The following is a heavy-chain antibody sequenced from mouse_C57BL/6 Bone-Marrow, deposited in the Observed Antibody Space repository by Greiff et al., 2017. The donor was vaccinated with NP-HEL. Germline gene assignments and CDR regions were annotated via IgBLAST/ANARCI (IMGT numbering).Heavy chain of an antibody. J-gene: IGHJ2*01. V-gene: IGHV1-31*01. CDR2: IYPYTGVS. CDR1: GYSFTGYY. Sequence: VQLQQSGPELVKPGASVKISCKASGYSFTGYYLHWVKPSHGNILDWIGYIYPYTGVSSYNQQFKGQATLTVDKSSSTAYLELRSLTSEDSAVYYCASHDYDGWRFDYWGQGTTLTVSS. D-gene: IGHD2-4*01. CDR3: ASHDYDGWRFDY.